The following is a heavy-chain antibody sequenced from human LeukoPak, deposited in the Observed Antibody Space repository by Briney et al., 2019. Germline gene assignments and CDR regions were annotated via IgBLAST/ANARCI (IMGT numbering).Heavy chain of an antibody. CDR2: IYYSGST. Sequence: RTSETLSLTCTVSGGSISSSSYYWGWIRQPPGKGLEWIGSIYYSGSTYYNPSLKSRVTISVDTSKNQFSLKLSSVTAADTAVYYCARQLYGLIDYWGQGTLVTVSS. CDR3: ARQLYGLIDY. J-gene: IGHJ4*02. V-gene: IGHV4-39*01. D-gene: IGHD3-10*01. CDR1: GGSISSSSYY.